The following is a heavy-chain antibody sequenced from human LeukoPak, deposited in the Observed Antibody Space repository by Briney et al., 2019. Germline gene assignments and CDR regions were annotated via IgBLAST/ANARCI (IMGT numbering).Heavy chain of an antibody. CDR1: GYTFTSYG. J-gene: IGHJ4*02. Sequence: SVKVSCKASGYTFTSYGISWVRQAPGQGLEWMGGIIPIFGTANYAQKFQGRVTITADKSTSTAYMELSSLRSEDTAVYYCAANYGSVPKVDYWGQGTLVTVSS. CDR2: IIPIFGTA. CDR3: AANYGSVPKVDY. V-gene: IGHV1-69*06. D-gene: IGHD3-10*01.